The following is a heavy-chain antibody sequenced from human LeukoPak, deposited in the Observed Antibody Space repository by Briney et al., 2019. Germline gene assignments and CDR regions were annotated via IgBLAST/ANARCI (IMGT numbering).Heavy chain of an antibody. V-gene: IGHV3-23*01. J-gene: IGHJ4*02. CDR3: AKDLFACSSTSCYSQSH. Sequence: GGSLRLSCAASGLTFSSYAMSWVRQAQGKGLEWVSAISGSGGSTYYADCVKGRFNMSRDNSKHTLYLQMNSLRDEDTDVYYCAKDLFACSSTSCYSQSHWGQGTLVTVSS. CDR2: ISGSGGST. D-gene: IGHD2-2*01. CDR1: GLTFSSYA.